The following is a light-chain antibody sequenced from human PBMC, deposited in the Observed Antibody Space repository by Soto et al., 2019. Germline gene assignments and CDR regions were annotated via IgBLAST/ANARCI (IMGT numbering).Light chain of an antibody. J-gene: IGLJ1*01. Sequence: QSVLTQPPSVSGAPGQRVTISCTGSSSNIGAGYDVHWYQQLPGIAPKLLIYANVNRPSGVPDRFSGSKSGTSASLAITGLQPEDEADYYCQSYDSSLRGVFGTGTQLTVL. V-gene: IGLV1-40*01. CDR1: SSNIGAGYD. CDR2: ANV. CDR3: QSYDSSLRGV.